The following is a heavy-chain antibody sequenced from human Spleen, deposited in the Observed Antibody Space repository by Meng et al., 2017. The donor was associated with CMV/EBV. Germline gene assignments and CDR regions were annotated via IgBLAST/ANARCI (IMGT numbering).Heavy chain of an antibody. D-gene: IGHD3-10*01. J-gene: IGHJ6*02. CDR2: IRYDGSNK. CDR3: AKRMGLVRGVGGSGTPGYYYYGLDV. Sequence: GGSLRLSCAASGFSFSDYGMHWVRQAPGRGLEWVTFIRYDGSNKYYADSVKGRFTISRDNSKNTLYLQMNSLGAEDTAVYYCAKRMGLVRGVGGSGTPGYYYYGLDVWGRGTTVTVSS. V-gene: IGHV3-30*02. CDR1: GFSFSDYG.